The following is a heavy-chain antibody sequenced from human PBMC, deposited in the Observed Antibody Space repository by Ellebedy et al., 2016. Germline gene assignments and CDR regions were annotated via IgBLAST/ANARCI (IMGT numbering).Heavy chain of an antibody. J-gene: IGHJ4*02. CDR3: SRELDY. Sequence: LSLTXXASGFTFSSHWMDWVRQAPGKGLEWVANINQDGSHIYYVDSVKGRFTVSRDNAKNSVFLQMNSLRVEDTAVYYCSRELDYWGQGNLVTVSS. CDR1: GFTFSSHW. V-gene: IGHV3-7*01. CDR2: INQDGSHI.